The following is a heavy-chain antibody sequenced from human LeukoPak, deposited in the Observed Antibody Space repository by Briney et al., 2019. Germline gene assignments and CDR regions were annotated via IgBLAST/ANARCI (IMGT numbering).Heavy chain of an antibody. Sequence: SVKVSCKASGFTFTSYAVQWVRQARGQRLEWIGMIVVGSGNTNYAQKFQERVTITRDMSTSTAYMELSSLRSEDTAVYYCAADQQLEVYYGMDVWGKGTTVTVSS. V-gene: IGHV1-58*01. CDR3: AADQQLEVYYGMDV. D-gene: IGHD6-13*01. CDR1: GFTFTSYA. CDR2: IVVGSGNT. J-gene: IGHJ6*04.